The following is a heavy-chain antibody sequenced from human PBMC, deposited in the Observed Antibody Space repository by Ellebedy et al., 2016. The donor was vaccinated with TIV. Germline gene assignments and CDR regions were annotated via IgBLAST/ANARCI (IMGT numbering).Heavy chain of an antibody. CDR3: ARHVYCSGGSCYGTMKGVFDY. Sequence: SETLSLTXTVSGGSISSSSYYWGWIRQPPGKGLEWIGSIYYSGSTYYNPSLKSRVTISVDTSKNQFSLKLSSVTAADTAVYYCARHVYCSGGSCYGTMKGVFDYWGQGTLVTVSS. J-gene: IGHJ4*02. D-gene: IGHD2-15*01. CDR1: GGSISSSSYY. CDR2: IYYSGST. V-gene: IGHV4-39*01.